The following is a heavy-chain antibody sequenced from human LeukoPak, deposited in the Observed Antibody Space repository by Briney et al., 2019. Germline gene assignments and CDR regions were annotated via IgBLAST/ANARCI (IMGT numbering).Heavy chain of an antibody. CDR1: GFTFSSYE. Sequence: GGSLRLSCAASGFTFSSYEMNWVRQAPGKGLEWVSYISSSGSTIYYADSVKGRFTISRDNAKNSLYLQMNSLRAEDTAVYYCARDGPVACSSTSCYADNFDYWGQGTLVTVSS. CDR2: ISSSGSTI. V-gene: IGHV3-48*03. J-gene: IGHJ4*02. CDR3: ARDGPVACSSTSCYADNFDY. D-gene: IGHD2-2*01.